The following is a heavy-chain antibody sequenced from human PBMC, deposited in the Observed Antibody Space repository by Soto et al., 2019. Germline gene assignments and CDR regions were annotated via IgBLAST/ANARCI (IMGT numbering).Heavy chain of an antibody. CDR2: INHSGSS. D-gene: IGHD3-22*01. Sequence: QVQLQQWGAGLLKPSETLSLTCAVYGGSFSGYSWSWIRQPPGKGLEWIGEINHSGSSNYNPSLKRRVTISVDTSKNHFSLTLSSVTAADTAVYYCASVTYYYDSSGYTGRAAFYIWGQGTMVTVSS. V-gene: IGHV4-34*01. J-gene: IGHJ3*02. CDR3: ASVTYYYDSSGYTGRAAFYI. CDR1: GGSFSGYS.